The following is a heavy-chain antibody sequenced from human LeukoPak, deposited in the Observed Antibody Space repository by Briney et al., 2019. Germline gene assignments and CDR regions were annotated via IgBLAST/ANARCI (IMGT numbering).Heavy chain of an antibody. CDR1: GGSVSSGSYY. V-gene: IGHV4-61*01. J-gene: IGHJ4*02. Sequence: SETLSLTCTVSGGSVSSGSYYWSWIRQPPGKGLEWTGYIYYSGSTNYNPSLKSRVTISVDTSKNQFSLKLSSVTAADTAVYYCARVEAYGYPSLYYFDYWGQGTLVTVSS. CDR2: IYYSGST. D-gene: IGHD5-18*01. CDR3: ARVEAYGYPSLYYFDY.